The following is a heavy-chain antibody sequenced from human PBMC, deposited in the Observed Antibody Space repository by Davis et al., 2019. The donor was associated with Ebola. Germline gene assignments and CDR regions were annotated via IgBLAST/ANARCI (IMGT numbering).Heavy chain of an antibody. CDR3: ARGHSWNGKRFYAFDI. D-gene: IGHD1-1*01. CDR2: MNPNSGST. J-gene: IGHJ3*02. Sequence: AASVKVSCKASGYTFTNNDINWVRQPTGQGLEWMGWMNPNSGSTGSAQTFQGRTTMTTNTSINTAYMELSSLRSEDTAVYYCARGHSWNGKRFYAFDIWGQGKKVTVSS. CDR1: GYTFTNND. V-gene: IGHV1-8*01.